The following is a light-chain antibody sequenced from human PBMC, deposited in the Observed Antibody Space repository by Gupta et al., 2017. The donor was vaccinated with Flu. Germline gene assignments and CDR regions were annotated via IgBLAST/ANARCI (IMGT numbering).Light chain of an antibody. Sequence: VTISCSGSKSNVGNNWISWYQQFPGTAPKLLIYAVNQRPSGIPDRFSGSKSGTSATLGIAGLQTRDEADYYCGTWDSSLGAEVFGTGTKVTVL. CDR1: KSNVGNNW. J-gene: IGLJ1*01. CDR2: AVN. CDR3: GTWDSSLGAEV. V-gene: IGLV1-51*01.